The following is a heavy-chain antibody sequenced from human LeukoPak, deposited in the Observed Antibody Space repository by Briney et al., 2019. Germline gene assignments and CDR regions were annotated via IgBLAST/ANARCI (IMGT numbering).Heavy chain of an antibody. V-gene: IGHV4-59*12. CDR3: ARGQGATVPQVGKNWFDP. CDR1: GGSISSYY. Sequence: SDTLSLTCTVSGGSISSYYLTWIRQSPGKGLEWIGYIYYSGISNYDPSLKSRVTISVDTSKNQFSLKLISVTAADTAVYYCARGQGATVPQVGKNWFDPWGQGTRVIVSS. CDR2: IYYSGIS. J-gene: IGHJ5*02. D-gene: IGHD1-26*01.